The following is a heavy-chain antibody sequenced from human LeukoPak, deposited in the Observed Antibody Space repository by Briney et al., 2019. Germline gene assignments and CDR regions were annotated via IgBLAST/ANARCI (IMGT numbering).Heavy chain of an antibody. Sequence: PGGSLRLSCAASGLIFSKYWMTWVRQAPGKGLEWVSYISSSSSTIYYADSVKGRFTISRDNAKNSLYLQMNSLRAEDTAVYYCARFDKADYWGQGTLVTVSS. CDR1: GLIFSKYW. CDR3: ARFDKADY. D-gene: IGHD3-9*01. V-gene: IGHV3-48*01. J-gene: IGHJ4*02. CDR2: ISSSSSTI.